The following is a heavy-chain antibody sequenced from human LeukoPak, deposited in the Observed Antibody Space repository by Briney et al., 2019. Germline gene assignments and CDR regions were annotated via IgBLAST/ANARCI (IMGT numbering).Heavy chain of an antibody. J-gene: IGHJ4*02. Sequence: PSETLSLTCTVSGGSVSSGSYYWSWIRQPPGKGLEWIGYIYYSGSTNYNPSLKSRVTISVDTSKNQFSLKLSSVTAADTAVYYCVKDSPPRYSGSPPAYWGQGTLVTVSS. CDR1: GGSVSSGSYY. D-gene: IGHD1-26*01. CDR3: VKDSPPRYSGSPPAY. CDR2: IYYSGST. V-gene: IGHV4-61*01.